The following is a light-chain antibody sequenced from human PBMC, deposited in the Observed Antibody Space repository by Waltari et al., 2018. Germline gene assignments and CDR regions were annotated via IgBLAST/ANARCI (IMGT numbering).Light chain of an antibody. V-gene: IGLV2-14*03. CDR2: DVT. J-gene: IGLJ1*01. CDR1: SSDVGGYNY. CDR3: DSYTSSVTRI. Sequence: QSALTQPASVSVSPGQSITISCTGTSSDVGGYNYVAWFQQYPGKAPKLLIYDVTNRFAGVSNRFSGSKSGNTASLTISGLQAEDEADYYCDSYTSSVTRIFGTGTKVTVL.